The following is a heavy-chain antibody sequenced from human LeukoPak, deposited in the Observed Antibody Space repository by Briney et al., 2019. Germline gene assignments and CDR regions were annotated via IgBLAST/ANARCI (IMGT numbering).Heavy chain of an antibody. CDR1: GFTISSYS. CDR3: ARAGRITIFGVVINFDY. CDR2: ISSSSSYI. Sequence: GGSLSLSCAASGFTISSYSMNWVRRAPAKGLEWGSSISSSSSYIYYADSVKGRFPISRDNAKNSLYRQMNSLRAEDTAVYYCARAGRITIFGVVINFDYWGQGTLVTVSS. V-gene: IGHV3-21*01. J-gene: IGHJ4*02. D-gene: IGHD3-3*01.